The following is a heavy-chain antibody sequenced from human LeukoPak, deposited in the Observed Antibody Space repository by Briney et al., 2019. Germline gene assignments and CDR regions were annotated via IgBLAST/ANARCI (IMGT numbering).Heavy chain of an antibody. D-gene: IGHD7-27*01. CDR3: ARDLAWGAFDY. V-gene: IGHV3-23*01. J-gene: IGHJ4*02. Sequence: GGSLRLSCAASGFTFSNYGMNWVRQAPGKGLEWLSGVSPPGGGTYYADSVKGRFTISRDDSKNTLSLQMNSLRVEDTAVYHCARDLAWGAFDYWGQGTLVTVSS. CDR1: GFTFSNYG. CDR2: VSPPGGGT.